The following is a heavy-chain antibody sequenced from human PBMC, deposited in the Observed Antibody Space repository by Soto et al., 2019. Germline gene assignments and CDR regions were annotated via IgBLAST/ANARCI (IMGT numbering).Heavy chain of an antibody. CDR2: IYYSGST. Sequence: PSETLSLTCTVSGGSISSYYWSWIRQPPGKGLEWIGYIYYSGSTNYNPSLKSRVTISVDTSKNQFSLKLSSVTAADTAVYYCARSQQLWSPQGAFDIWGQGTMVTVSS. D-gene: IGHD5-18*01. J-gene: IGHJ3*02. V-gene: IGHV4-59*01. CDR1: GGSISSYY. CDR3: ARSQQLWSPQGAFDI.